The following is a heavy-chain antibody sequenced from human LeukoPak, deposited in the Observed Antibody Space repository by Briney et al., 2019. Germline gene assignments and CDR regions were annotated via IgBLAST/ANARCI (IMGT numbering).Heavy chain of an antibody. CDR1: GGSISSGGYY. V-gene: IGHV4-30-2*01. Sequence: PSQTLSLTCTVSGGSISSGGYYWSWIRQPPGKGLEWIGEINHSGSTNYNPSLKSRVTISVDTSKNQFSLKLSSVTAADTAVYYCARRSYDDYGDYGSVIDYWGQGTLVTVSS. D-gene: IGHD4-17*01. CDR3: ARRSYDDYGDYGSVIDY. J-gene: IGHJ4*02. CDR2: INHSGST.